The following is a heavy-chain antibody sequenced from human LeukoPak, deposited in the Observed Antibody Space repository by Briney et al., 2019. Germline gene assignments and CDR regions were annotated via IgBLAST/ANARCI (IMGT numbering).Heavy chain of an antibody. CDR1: GFTVSSNY. D-gene: IGHD6-6*01. Sequence: PGGSLRLSCAASGFTVSSNYMSWVRQAPGKGLEWVSVIYSGGNTYYADSVKGRFTISRDNSKNTLYLQMNSLRAEDTAIYYCARAYSSSGEYYFDYWGQGTLVTVSS. CDR3: ARAYSSSGEYYFDY. J-gene: IGHJ4*02. V-gene: IGHV3-53*01. CDR2: IYSGGNT.